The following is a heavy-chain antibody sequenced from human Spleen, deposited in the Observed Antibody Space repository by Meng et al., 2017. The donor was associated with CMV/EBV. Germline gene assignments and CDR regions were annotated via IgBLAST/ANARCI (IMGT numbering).Heavy chain of an antibody. CDR3: AREAVPAAILDYYYYYGMDV. CDR1: GYTFTRYY. V-gene: IGHV1-18*04. J-gene: IGHJ6*02. D-gene: IGHD2-2*02. CDR2: ISAYNGNT. Sequence: ASVKVSCKAFGYTFTRYYMHWVRQAPGQGLEWMGWISAYNGNTNYAQKLQGRVTMTTDTSTSTAYMELRSLRSDDTAVYYCAREAVPAAILDYYYYYGMDVWGQGTTVTVSS.